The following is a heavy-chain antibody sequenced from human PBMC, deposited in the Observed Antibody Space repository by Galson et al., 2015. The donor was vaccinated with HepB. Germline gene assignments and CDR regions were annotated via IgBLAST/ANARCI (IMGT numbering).Heavy chain of an antibody. D-gene: IGHD3-10*01. J-gene: IGHJ6*03. CDR2: IDWDDNK. Sequence: PALVKPTQTLTLTCTFSGFSLTTDGACVSWIRQPPGKALEWLALIDWDDNKYYRTSLKTRLTISKDTSKSQVVLTVSNMDPVDTATYYCARCRGGYYYYFYIDVWGKGTTVTVSS. CDR3: ARCRGGYYYYFYIDV. CDR1: GFSLTTDGAC. V-gene: IGHV2-70*01.